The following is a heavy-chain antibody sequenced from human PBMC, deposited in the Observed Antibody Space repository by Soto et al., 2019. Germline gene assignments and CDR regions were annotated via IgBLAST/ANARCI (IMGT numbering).Heavy chain of an antibody. J-gene: IGHJ4*02. CDR1: GFTFSSYA. CDR3: ARDGYVWGSYRSPLDY. CDR2: ISYDGSNK. D-gene: IGHD3-16*02. Sequence: ESGGGVVQPGRSLRLSCAASGFTFSSYAMHWVRQAPGKGLEWVAVISYDGSNKYYADSVKGRFTISRDNSKNTLYLQMNSLRAEDTAVYYCARDGYVWGSYRSPLDYWGQGTLVTVSS. V-gene: IGHV3-30-3*01.